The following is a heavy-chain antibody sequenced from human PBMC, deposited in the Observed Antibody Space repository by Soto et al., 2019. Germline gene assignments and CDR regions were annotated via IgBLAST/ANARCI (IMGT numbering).Heavy chain of an antibody. D-gene: IGHD3-22*01. V-gene: IGHV3-33*01. CDR3: ARGLRGYYYDSSGYSWALDY. Sequence: QVHLVESGGGVVQPGTSLRLSCVGSGFTFSSYGMHWVRQAPGKGLEWVAVIWYDGSNKYYADSVKGRFTISRDNSKNTLYLQMNSLRAEDTAVYYCARGLRGYYYDSSGYSWALDYWGQGTLVTVSS. CDR1: GFTFSSYG. J-gene: IGHJ4*02. CDR2: IWYDGSNK.